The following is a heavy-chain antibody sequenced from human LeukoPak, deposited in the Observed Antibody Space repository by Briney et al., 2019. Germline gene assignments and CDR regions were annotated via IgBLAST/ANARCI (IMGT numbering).Heavy chain of an antibody. V-gene: IGHV4-59*01. CDR3: ARSWREYYDILTGYSNLHFDY. Sequence: PSETLSLTCTVSGGSISSYYWSWIRQPPGKGLEWIGYIYYSGSTNYNPSLKSRVTISVDTSKNQFSLKLSSVPAADTAVYYCARSWREYYDILTGYSNLHFDYWGQGTLVTVSS. CDR2: IYYSGST. CDR1: GGSISSYY. D-gene: IGHD3-9*01. J-gene: IGHJ4*02.